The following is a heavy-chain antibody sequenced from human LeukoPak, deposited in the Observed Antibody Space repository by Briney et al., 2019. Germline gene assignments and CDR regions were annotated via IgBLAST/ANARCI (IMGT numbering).Heavy chain of an antibody. V-gene: IGHV1-2*02. CDR3: ARVPPTPYDNYYFDY. D-gene: IGHD3-22*01. CDR1: GYTFTGYY. CDR2: INPNSGGT. Sequence: ASVKVSCKVSGYTFTGYYMHWVRQAPGQGLEWMGWINPNSGGTNYAQKFQGRVTMTRDTSISTAYMELSRLRSDDTAVYYCARVPPTPYDNYYFDYWGQGTLVTVSS. J-gene: IGHJ4*02.